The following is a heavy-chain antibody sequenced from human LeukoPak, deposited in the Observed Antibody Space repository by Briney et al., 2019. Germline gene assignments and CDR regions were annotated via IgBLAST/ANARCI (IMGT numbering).Heavy chain of an antibody. V-gene: IGHV4-61*02. D-gene: IGHD3-3*01. CDR1: GGSISSGSYY. J-gene: IGHJ6*02. CDR2: IYTSGST. CDR3: ARDRLDYDFWSGYYYYGMDV. Sequence: PSETLSLTCTVSGGSISSGSYYWSWIRQPAGTGLEWIGRIYTSGSTNYNPSLKSRVTISVDTSKNQFSLKLSSVTAADTAVYYCARDRLDYDFWSGYYYYGMDVWGQGTTVTVSS.